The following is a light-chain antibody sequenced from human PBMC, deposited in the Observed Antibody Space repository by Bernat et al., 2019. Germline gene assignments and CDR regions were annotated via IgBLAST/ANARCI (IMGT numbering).Light chain of an antibody. J-gene: IGLJ1*01. CDR2: DVT. Sequence: QSALTQPASVSGSPGQSITISCTGTSSDVVAYNYVSWFQQHPDKAPKPMLYDVTNRPSGVSYRFSGSKSGNTASLTISGLQAEDEADYYCVSYTTSSNLVFGTGTKVTVL. V-gene: IGLV2-14*03. CDR1: SSDVVAYNY. CDR3: VSYTTSSNLV.